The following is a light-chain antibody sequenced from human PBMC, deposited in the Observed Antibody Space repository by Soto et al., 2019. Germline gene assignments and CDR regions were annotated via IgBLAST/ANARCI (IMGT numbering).Light chain of an antibody. CDR2: TAS. CDR3: QQRSSWPLT. CDR1: QSVYTY. J-gene: IGKJ4*01. Sequence: EVLLTQSPAALSLSPGERATLSCRASQSVYTYLAWYQQKHGQAPRLLIYTASSRATDIPDRFTGSGSGTDFTLTISRLEPEDAAVYFCQQRSSWPLTFGGGTKVEIK. V-gene: IGKV3-11*01.